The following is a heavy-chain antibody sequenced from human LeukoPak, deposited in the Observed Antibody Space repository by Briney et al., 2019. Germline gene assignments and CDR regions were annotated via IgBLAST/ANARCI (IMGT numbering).Heavy chain of an antibody. Sequence: SETLSLTCAVYGGSFSGYYWSWIRQPPGKGLEWIGEINHSGSTNYNPSLKSRVTISVDTSKNQFSLKLSSVTAADTAVYYCARGQVVVVPAATRYYYYYGMDVWGQGTTVTVPS. CDR1: GGSFSGYY. CDR2: INHSGST. V-gene: IGHV4-34*01. D-gene: IGHD2-2*01. J-gene: IGHJ6*02. CDR3: ARGQVVVVPAATRYYYYYGMDV.